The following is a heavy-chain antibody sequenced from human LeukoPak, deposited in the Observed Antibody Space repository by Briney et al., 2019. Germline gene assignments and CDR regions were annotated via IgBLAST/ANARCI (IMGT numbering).Heavy chain of an antibody. V-gene: IGHV4-4*07. CDR2: IYTSGNT. Sequence: PSQTPSLTCTVSGGSISTTYLSWLRQPAGKGLEWIGRIYTSGNTNYNPSLKSRVTMSVDTSKNQFSLRLASVTAADTALYYCARDPSSWYFDLWGRGTLVTVSS. CDR1: GGSISTTY. CDR3: ARDPSSWYFDL. J-gene: IGHJ2*01.